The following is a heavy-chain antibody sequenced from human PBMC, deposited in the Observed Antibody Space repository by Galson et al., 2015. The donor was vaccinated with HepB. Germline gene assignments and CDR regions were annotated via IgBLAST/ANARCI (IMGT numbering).Heavy chain of an antibody. Sequence: SVKVSCKASGYTFTSYGISWVRQAPGQGLEWMGWISAYNGNTNYAQKLQGRVTMTTDTSTSTAYMELRCLRSDDTAVYYCASSHMSDYGDYVNFDYWGQGTLVTVSS. CDR1: GYTFTSYG. CDR3: ASSHMSDYGDYVNFDY. CDR2: ISAYNGNT. V-gene: IGHV1-18*04. D-gene: IGHD4-17*01. J-gene: IGHJ4*02.